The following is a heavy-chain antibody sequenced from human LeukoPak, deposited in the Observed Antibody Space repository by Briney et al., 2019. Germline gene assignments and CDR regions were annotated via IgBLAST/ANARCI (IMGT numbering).Heavy chain of an antibody. Sequence: SVKVSCKASGGTFNSSAISWVRQAPGQGLEWMGGIMPLFGTANYAQEFQGRVTFTTDESASTAYMEVSSLRSEDTAVYYCASGSLGDGYGVGDYYQYMDVWGKGTTVTVSS. J-gene: IGHJ6*03. D-gene: IGHD5-24*01. CDR3: ASGSLGDGYGVGDYYQYMDV. CDR1: GGTFNSSA. V-gene: IGHV1-69*05. CDR2: IMPLFGTA.